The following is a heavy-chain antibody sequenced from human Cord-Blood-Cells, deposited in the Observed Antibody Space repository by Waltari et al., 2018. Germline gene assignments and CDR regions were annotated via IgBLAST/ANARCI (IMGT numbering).Heavy chain of an antibody. Sequence: QVQLQESGPGLVKPSETLSLTCTVSGGSISSYYWSWIRQPPGKGLVWIGYIYYSGSTNYNPALKRRRTKAVDKSKNQFHLKLSSVTAADTAVYYCARHPPGGSYYFDYWGQGTLVTVSS. CDR1: GGSISSYY. J-gene: IGHJ4*02. V-gene: IGHV4-59*08. CDR2: IYYSGST. CDR3: ARHPPGGSYYFDY. D-gene: IGHD1-26*01.